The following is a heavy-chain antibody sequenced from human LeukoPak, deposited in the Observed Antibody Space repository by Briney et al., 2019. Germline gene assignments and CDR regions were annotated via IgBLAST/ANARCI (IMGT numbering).Heavy chain of an antibody. CDR1: GGTFSSYA. Sequence: PVKVSGKAPGGTFSSYAISWVRQAPGQGLDWMGRIIPILGIANYAQKFQGRVTITAAKSTSTAYMELSSLRSEDTAVYYCARGAHYYGSGSYPDYWGQGTLVTVSS. D-gene: IGHD3-10*01. J-gene: IGHJ4*02. CDR3: ARGAHYYGSGSYPDY. V-gene: IGHV1-69*04. CDR2: IIPILGIA.